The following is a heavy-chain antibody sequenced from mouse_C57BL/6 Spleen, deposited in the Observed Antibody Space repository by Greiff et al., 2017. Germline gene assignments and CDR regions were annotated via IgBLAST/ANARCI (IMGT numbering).Heavy chain of an antibody. CDR2: IDPSDSYT. D-gene: IGHD1-1*01. Sequence: QVQLQQPGAELVKPGASVKLSCKASGYTFTSYWMQWVKQRPGQGLEWIGEIDPSDSYTNYNQKFKGKATLTVDTSSSTAYMQLSRLTSEDSAVYYCARLLRFYYFDYWGQGTTLTVSS. CDR1: GYTFTSYW. CDR3: ARLLRFYYFDY. J-gene: IGHJ2*01. V-gene: IGHV1-50*01.